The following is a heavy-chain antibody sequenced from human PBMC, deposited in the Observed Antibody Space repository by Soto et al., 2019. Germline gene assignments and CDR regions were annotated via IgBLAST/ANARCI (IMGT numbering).Heavy chain of an antibody. D-gene: IGHD2-15*01. J-gene: IGHJ6*02. CDR1: GLSFSDYD. CDR2: MGAAMDT. CDR3: ARAYTGRLPRRADSYYGLDV. Sequence: PGGTLRLSCTVSGLSFSDYDTHWVRQVPGKGLEWVSTMGAAMDTYYTGPVKHPFTLSRENARPSMILQMHSVTVPHTAVYHCARAYTGRLPRRADSYYGLDVWGQGIMVTVSS. V-gene: IGHV3-13*02.